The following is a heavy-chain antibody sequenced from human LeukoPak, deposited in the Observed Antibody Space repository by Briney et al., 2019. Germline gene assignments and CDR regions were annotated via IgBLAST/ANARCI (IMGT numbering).Heavy chain of an antibody. Sequence: GGSLSLSCAASGFTFNNYWMHWVRQAPGKGLVWFSRINTDGSSTHYAASVKGRFTISRDNAKNTLYLQMNSLRDEDTAVYYCARARDGYWYWGQGTLVTVSS. CDR1: GFTFNNYW. D-gene: IGHD5-24*01. CDR3: ARARDGYWY. V-gene: IGHV3-74*01. J-gene: IGHJ4*02. CDR2: INTDGSST.